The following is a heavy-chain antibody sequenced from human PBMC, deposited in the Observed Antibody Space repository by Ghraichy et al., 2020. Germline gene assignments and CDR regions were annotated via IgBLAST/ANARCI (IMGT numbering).Heavy chain of an antibody. J-gene: IGHJ6*02. Sequence: GGSLRLSCAASGFTFSSYSMNWVRLAPGKGLEWVSYISSSSSTIYYADSVKGRFTISRDNAKNSLYLQMNSLKDEDTAVYYCARAGYCSSTSGHYYYYGMDVWGQGTTVTVSS. CDR1: GFTFSSYS. D-gene: IGHD2-2*01. CDR3: ARAGYCSSTSGHYYYYGMDV. CDR2: ISSSSSTI. V-gene: IGHV3-48*02.